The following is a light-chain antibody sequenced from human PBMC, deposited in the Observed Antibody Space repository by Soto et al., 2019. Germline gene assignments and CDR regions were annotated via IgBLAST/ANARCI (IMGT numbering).Light chain of an antibody. CDR3: QQYYSYPPIT. CDR2: AAS. J-gene: IGKJ5*01. Sequence: AIRMTQSPSSLSASTGDRVTITCRASQGISSYLAWYQQKPGKAPKLLIYAASTLQSGVPSMFGGSGSGTDFTLTISCLQSEDFATYYCQQYYSYPPITFGQGTRLEIK. CDR1: QGISSY. V-gene: IGKV1-8*01.